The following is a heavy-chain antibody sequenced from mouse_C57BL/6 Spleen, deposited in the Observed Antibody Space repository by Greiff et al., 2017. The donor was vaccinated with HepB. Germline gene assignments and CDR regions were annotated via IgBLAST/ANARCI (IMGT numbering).Heavy chain of an antibody. Sequence: EVHLVESGGGLVKPGGSLKLSCAASGFTFSSYAMSWVRQTPEKRLEWVATISDGGSYTYYPDNVKGRFTISRDNAKNNLYLQMSHLKSEDTAMYYCARDRNYGSSYGFAYWGQGTLVTVSA. CDR1: GFTFSSYA. J-gene: IGHJ3*01. D-gene: IGHD1-1*01. CDR3: ARDRNYGSSYGFAY. V-gene: IGHV5-4*01. CDR2: ISDGGSYT.